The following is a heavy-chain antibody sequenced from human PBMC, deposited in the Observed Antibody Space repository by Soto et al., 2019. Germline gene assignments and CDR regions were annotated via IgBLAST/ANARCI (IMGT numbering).Heavy chain of an antibody. J-gene: IGHJ5*02. D-gene: IGHD6-25*01. CDR1: GYTFSDPH. CDR3: ATDLGSGRIP. Sequence: QVQLVQSGAEVQRPGASVKVSCKTSGYTFSDPHMHWVRQAPGQGLEWMGWINPHSGATNYAHKFRGRVTMTRDTSIATADMELTGLRFDDTAFYYCATDLGSGRIPWGQGTRVTVSS. CDR2: INPHSGAT. V-gene: IGHV1-2*02.